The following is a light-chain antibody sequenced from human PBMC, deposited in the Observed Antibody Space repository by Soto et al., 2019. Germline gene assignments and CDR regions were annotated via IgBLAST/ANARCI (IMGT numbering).Light chain of an antibody. CDR3: QQLNSYPIT. CDR1: QGISSW. CDR2: AAS. V-gene: IGKV1-12*01. Sequence: IKMSQSPSAVSASVGDRVTITCRASQGISSWLGWYQQEPGQAPKLLIFAASSLQSGVPPRFSGSESGTEFTLTITSLQPEDFATYYCQQLNSYPITFGQGTRLAI. J-gene: IGKJ5*01.